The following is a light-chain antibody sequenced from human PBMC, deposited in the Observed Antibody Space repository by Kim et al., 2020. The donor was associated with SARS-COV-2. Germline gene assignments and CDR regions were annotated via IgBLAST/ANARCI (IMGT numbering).Light chain of an antibody. Sequence: LGQTVRITCQGDSLRSYYASWYQQKTGQAPVLVIYGKNNRPSGIPDRFSGSSSGNTASLTITGAQAEDEADYYCNSRDSSGNHLVVFGGGTQLTVL. J-gene: IGLJ2*01. CDR2: GKN. CDR3: NSRDSSGNHLVV. V-gene: IGLV3-19*01. CDR1: SLRSYY.